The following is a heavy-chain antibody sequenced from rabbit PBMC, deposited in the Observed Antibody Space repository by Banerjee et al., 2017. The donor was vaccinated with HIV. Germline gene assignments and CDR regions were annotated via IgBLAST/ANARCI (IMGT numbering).Heavy chain of an antibody. CDR3: ARGGSSSSGYYGFDR. CDR1: GFDFSSNA. CDR2: IYAGSSGGT. V-gene: IGHV1S45*01. D-gene: IGHD1-1*01. Sequence: QEQLVESGGGLVQPEGSLTLTCKASGFDFSSNAMCWVRQAPGKGLEWIACIYAGSSGGTYYASWAKGRFTISKTSSTTGTLQMTSLTAADTATYFCARGGSSSSGYYGFDRWGPGTLVTVS. J-gene: IGHJ2*01.